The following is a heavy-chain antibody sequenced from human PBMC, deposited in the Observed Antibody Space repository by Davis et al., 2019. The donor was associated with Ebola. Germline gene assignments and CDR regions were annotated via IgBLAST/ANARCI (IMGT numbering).Heavy chain of an antibody. D-gene: IGHD1-14*01. CDR2: INTGNGKT. CDR3: ASRPGQSHGVLDY. J-gene: IGHJ4*02. V-gene: IGHV1-3*04. CDR1: GYTFSDYG. Sequence: ASVKVSCKASGYTFSDYGVHWVRQAPGQRPEWMGWINTGNGKTKYSQKFQGRVAITRDTSASTAYMELNSLRSEDTAVYYCASRPGQSHGVLDYWGQGTLVTVSS.